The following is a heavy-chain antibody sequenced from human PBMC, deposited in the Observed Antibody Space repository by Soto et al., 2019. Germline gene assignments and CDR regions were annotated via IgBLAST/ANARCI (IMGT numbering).Heavy chain of an antibody. CDR1: GFTFSSYG. J-gene: IGHJ6*02. V-gene: IGHV3-30*18. Sequence: GGSLRLSCAASGFTFSSYGMHWVRQAPGKGLEWVAVISYDGSNKYYADSVKGRFTISRDNSKNTLYLQMNSLRAEDTAVYYCAKDLEMGMNYYYGMDVWGQGTTVTVSS. CDR2: ISYDGSNK. CDR3: AKDLEMGMNYYYGMDV. D-gene: IGHD3-3*01.